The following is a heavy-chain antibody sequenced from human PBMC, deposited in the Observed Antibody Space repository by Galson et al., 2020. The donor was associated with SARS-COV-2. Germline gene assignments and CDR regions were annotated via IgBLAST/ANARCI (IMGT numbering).Heavy chain of an antibody. J-gene: IGHJ5*02. Sequence: GGSLRLSCAASGFTFSSYSMNWVRQAPGKGLEWVSSISSSSSYIYYADSVKGRFTISRDNAKNSLYLQMNSLRAEDTAVYYCARDSVANFDWYKNWFDPWGQGTLVTVSS. CDR3: ARDSVANFDWYKNWFDP. V-gene: IGHV3-21*01. CDR2: ISSSSSYI. D-gene: IGHD3-9*01. CDR1: GFTFSSYS.